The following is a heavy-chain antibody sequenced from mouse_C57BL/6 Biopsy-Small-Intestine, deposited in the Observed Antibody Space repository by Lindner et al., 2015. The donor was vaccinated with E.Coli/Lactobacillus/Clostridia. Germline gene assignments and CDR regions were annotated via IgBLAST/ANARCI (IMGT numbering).Heavy chain of an antibody. D-gene: IGHD1-1*01. CDR1: GFTFSNYG. CDR3: ARDYYGRGHDY. J-gene: IGHJ2*01. CDR2: ISASSATI. Sequence: VQLQESGGGLVKPGGSLKLSCAASGFTFSNYGMHWVRQTPEKGLNWIAYISASSATIFYADTVKGRFTISRDNAKNTLFLQMTSLRSEDTAIYYCARDYYGRGHDYWGQGTTLTVSS. V-gene: IGHV5-17*01.